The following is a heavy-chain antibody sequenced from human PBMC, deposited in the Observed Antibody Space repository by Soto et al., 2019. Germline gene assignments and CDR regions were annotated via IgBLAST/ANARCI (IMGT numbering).Heavy chain of an antibody. J-gene: IGHJ6*03. CDR3: ATTNYGYYYYYYMDV. CDR2: IYSGGST. V-gene: IGHV3-53*04. CDR1: GFTVSSNY. D-gene: IGHD1-7*01. Sequence: GGSLRLSCAASGFTVSSNYMSWVRQAPGKGLEWVSVIYSGGSTYYADSVKGRFTISRHNSKNTLYLQMNSLRAEDTAVYYCATTNYGYYYYYYMDVWGKGTTVTVSS.